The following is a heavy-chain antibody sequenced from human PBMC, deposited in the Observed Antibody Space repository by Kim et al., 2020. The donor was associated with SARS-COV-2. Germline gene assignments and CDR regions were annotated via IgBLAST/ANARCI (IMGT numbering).Heavy chain of an antibody. CDR3: ARDSSIAVAGTGFDP. Sequence: GGSLRLSCAASGFTFSSYWMHWVRQAPGKGLVWVSRINSDGSSTSYADSVKGRFTISRDNAKNTLYLQMNSLRAEDTAVYYCARDSSIAVAGTGFDPWGQGTLVTVSS. D-gene: IGHD6-19*01. CDR2: INSDGSST. CDR1: GFTFSSYW. J-gene: IGHJ5*02. V-gene: IGHV3-74*01.